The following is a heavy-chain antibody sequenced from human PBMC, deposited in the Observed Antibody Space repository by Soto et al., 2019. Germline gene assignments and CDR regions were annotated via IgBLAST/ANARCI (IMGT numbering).Heavy chain of an antibody. D-gene: IGHD2-2*01. CDR2: IYSGGHT. CDR3: AKRKYCSSTTCFDY. J-gene: IGHJ4*02. CDR1: GFTVSISY. V-gene: IGHV3-66*01. Sequence: PGGSLRLSCAASGFTVSISYMSWVRQVPGKGLEWVSIIYSGGHTYYAASVKGRFTISRDNSKNTLYLQMSSLRAEDTAVYYCAKRKYCSSTTCFDYWGQGTLVTVSS.